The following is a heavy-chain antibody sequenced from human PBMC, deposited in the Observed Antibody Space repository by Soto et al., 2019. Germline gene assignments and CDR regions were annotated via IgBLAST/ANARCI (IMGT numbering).Heavy chain of an antibody. J-gene: IGHJ4*02. CDR1: GFFFGGYW. Sequence: RLSCADSGFFFGGYWMSWVRQAPGKGLEWVANIRQGGSEKSYVDAVKGRFTISRDNAKNSLYLQMNSLRVEDTAVYYCARGGAGVYFDYWGQGTLVTVSS. V-gene: IGHV3-7*01. CDR2: IRQGGSEK. D-gene: IGHD7-27*01. CDR3: ARGGAGVYFDY.